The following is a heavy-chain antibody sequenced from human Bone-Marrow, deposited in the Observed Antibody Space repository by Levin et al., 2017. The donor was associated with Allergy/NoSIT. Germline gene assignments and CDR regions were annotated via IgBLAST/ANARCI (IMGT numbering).Heavy chain of an antibody. Sequence: PGGSLRLSCAVSGFTFSDSAVHWVRQTSGKGLEWVGLIRSQTNTYATAYAASVKGRFTVSRDDSKNTAYLQMNSLKTADTAVYYCTRRSTRTAAGMDVWGQGTTVTVSS. J-gene: IGHJ6*02. V-gene: IGHV3-73*01. CDR2: IRSQTNTYAT. D-gene: IGHD2-2*01. CDR1: GFTFSDSA. CDR3: TRRSTRTAAGMDV.